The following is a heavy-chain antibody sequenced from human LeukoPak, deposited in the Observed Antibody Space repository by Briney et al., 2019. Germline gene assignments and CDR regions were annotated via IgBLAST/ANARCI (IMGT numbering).Heavy chain of an antibody. CDR1: GYTFTSYD. J-gene: IGHJ6*02. D-gene: IGHD3-10*01. Sequence: GASVKVSCKASGYTFTSYDINWVRQATGQGLEWMGWMNPNSGNTGYAQKFQGRVTMTRNTSISTAYMELSSLRSEDTAVYYCARGPGSGSYFSPLYYYGMDVWGQGTTVTVSS. CDR3: ARGPGSGSYFSPLYYYGMDV. CDR2: MNPNSGNT. V-gene: IGHV1-8*01.